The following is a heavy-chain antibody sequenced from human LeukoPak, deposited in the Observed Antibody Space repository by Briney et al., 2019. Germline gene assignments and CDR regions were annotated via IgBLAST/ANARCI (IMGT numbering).Heavy chain of an antibody. Sequence: GASVKVSCKASGGTFSSYAISWVRQAPGQGLEWMGGIIPMFGTANYAQKFQGRVTITADESTSTAYMELSSLRFEDTAVYYCAREFGEMATIYFDYWGQGTLVTVSS. CDR2: IIPMFGTA. J-gene: IGHJ4*02. D-gene: IGHD5-24*01. CDR3: AREFGEMATIYFDY. V-gene: IGHV1-69*13. CDR1: GGTFSSYA.